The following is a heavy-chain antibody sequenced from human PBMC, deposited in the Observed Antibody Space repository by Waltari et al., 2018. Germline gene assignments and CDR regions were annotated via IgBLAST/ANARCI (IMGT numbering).Heavy chain of an antibody. CDR3: ATGRGAGF. V-gene: IGHV3-7*03. CDR1: GFSINSLW. J-gene: IGHJ4*02. Sequence: EVQLVESGGGLVQPGGSLRLSCAASGFSINSLWMTCVRQAPGKGLEWGANKKEDGREKDDVESVKCRFTIARDNAKNSLFLQMDSLRAEDTALYYCATGRGAGFWGQGTPVTVSS. D-gene: IGHD1-1*01. CDR2: KKEDGREK.